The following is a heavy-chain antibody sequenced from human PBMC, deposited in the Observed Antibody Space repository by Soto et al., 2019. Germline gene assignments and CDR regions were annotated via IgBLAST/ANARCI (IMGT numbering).Heavy chain of an antibody. D-gene: IGHD2-15*01. J-gene: IGHJ3*01. Sequence: SETLSLTXAVSGFFISSGNYWGWIRKPPGKGLEWIGSIFHGGNTYYNPSLKSRVTISVDMSKNQFSLKLNSVTAADTAVYYCARARWYDAFDVWGQGTVVTVS. CDR1: GFFISSGNY. CDR2: IFHGGNT. CDR3: ARARWYDAFDV. V-gene: IGHV4-38-2*01.